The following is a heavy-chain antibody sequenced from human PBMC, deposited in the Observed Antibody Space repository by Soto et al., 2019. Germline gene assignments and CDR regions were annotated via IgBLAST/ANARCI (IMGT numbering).Heavy chain of an antibody. CDR3: AKSLSTAVNYGLDV. Sequence: EVQLLESGGGLVQPGGSLRLSCGASGFTFSDNAMTWGRQAPGKGLEWVSSISDDGDSTYYADSVKGRFTISRDNSKNTLFLQMSSLGAEDTAVYYCAKSLSTAVNYGLDVWGQGTSVTVSS. D-gene: IGHD2-2*01. J-gene: IGHJ6*02. CDR1: GFTFSDNA. CDR2: ISDDGDST. V-gene: IGHV3-23*01.